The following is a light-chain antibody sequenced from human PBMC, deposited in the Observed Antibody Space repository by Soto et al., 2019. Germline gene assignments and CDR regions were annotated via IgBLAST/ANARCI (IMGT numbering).Light chain of an antibody. J-gene: IGKJ1*01. CDR3: QQYNHWPPWT. V-gene: IGKV3-15*01. Sequence: DIVMTQSPATLSVSPGERATLSCRASQSVSSNLAWYQQRPGQAPRLLIYGTSIRATGIPARFSGSGSGTECALTLGRLQSEDLAGDYCQQYNHWPPWTFGQGTKVEIK. CDR1: QSVSSN. CDR2: GTS.